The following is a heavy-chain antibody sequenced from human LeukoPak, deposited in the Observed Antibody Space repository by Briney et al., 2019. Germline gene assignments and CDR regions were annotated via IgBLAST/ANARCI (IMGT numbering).Heavy chain of an antibody. Sequence: PLETLSLTCTVSGGSISRSPFSWGWIRQPPGKGLEWIASIFYSGNTYYNPSLKSRVTISVDTSRYQFSLQLSSVTAADTAVYYCARHLTIAAAGLDYWGQGTLVTVSS. CDR3: ARHLTIAAAGLDY. D-gene: IGHD6-13*01. CDR2: IFYSGNT. V-gene: IGHV4-39*01. J-gene: IGHJ4*02. CDR1: GGSISRSPFS.